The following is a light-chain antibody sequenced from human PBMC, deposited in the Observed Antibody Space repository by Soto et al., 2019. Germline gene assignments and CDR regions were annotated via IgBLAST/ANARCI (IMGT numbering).Light chain of an antibody. CDR1: QGVAKD. CDR3: LQHNSYPLT. V-gene: IGKV1-17*01. J-gene: IGKJ4*01. CDR2: AAS. Sequence: DIQMTQSPSSLSASVGDRVTFTCRASQGVAKDLAWYQQKPGKAPKRLIYAASTLQNGVPSRFXXSGAGTXXXXXXXXLQPEDFATYYCLQHNSYPLTFGGGTKVEIK.